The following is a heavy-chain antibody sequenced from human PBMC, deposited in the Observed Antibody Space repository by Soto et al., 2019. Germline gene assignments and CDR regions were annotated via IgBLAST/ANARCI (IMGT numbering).Heavy chain of an antibody. CDR2: IIPIFGTA. J-gene: IGHJ6*02. Sequence: SVKVSCKASGGTFSSYAISWVRQAPGQGLEWMGGIIPIFGTANYAQKFQGRVTITADESTSTAYMELSSLRSEDTAVYYCARNLDYDSSALYYYYGMDVWGQGTTVTVSS. CDR1: GGTFSSYA. CDR3: ARNLDYDSSALYYYYGMDV. D-gene: IGHD3-22*01. V-gene: IGHV1-69*13.